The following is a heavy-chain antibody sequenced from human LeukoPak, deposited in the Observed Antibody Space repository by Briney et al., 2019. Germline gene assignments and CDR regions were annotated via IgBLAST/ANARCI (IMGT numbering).Heavy chain of an antibody. CDR3: ARQGGEIAAAGTYWYFDL. V-gene: IGHV5-51*01. CDR1: GYSFTSYW. Sequence: GESLKISCKGSGYSFTSYWIGWVRQMPGKGLEWMGIIYPGDSDTRYSPSFQGQVTISADKSISTAYLQWSSLKASDTAMYYCARQGGEIAAAGTYWYFDLWGRGTLVTASS. CDR2: IYPGDSDT. J-gene: IGHJ2*01. D-gene: IGHD6-13*01.